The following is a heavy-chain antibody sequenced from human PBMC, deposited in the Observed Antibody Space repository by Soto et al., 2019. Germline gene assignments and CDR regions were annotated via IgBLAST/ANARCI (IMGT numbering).Heavy chain of an antibody. D-gene: IGHD3-22*01. V-gene: IGHV4-59*01. CDR1: GGSIGGYY. CDR2: IYYNGST. CDR3: ARKTPYYYDSSGYYYVWWFDP. Sequence: SETMSLTCTFSGGSIGGYYWTLIRPPPGTGLEWIGYIYYNGSTNYNPSLKSRVTISVDTSKNQFSLKLSSVTAADTAIYYCARKTPYYYDSSGYYYVWWFDPWGQGTLVTVSS. J-gene: IGHJ5*02.